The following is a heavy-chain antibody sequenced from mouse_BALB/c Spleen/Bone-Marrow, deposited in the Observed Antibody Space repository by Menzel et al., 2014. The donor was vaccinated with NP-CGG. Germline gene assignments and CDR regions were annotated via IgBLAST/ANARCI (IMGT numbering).Heavy chain of an antibody. D-gene: IGHD2-4*01. Sequence: VQLVESGPGLVAPSQNLSITCTVSGFSLTNYGVHWIRQPPGKGLEWLGIIWAGGSTNYNSALMSRLGISKDNSKSQVFFKMNSLQTDDTAIYYCATYDYDGRFDYRGQGTTLTVSS. V-gene: IGHV2-9*02. J-gene: IGHJ2*01. CDR3: ATYDYDGRFDY. CDR2: IWAGGST. CDR1: GFSLTNYG.